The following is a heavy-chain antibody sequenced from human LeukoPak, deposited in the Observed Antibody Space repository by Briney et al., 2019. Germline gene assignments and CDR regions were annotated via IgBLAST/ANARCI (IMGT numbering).Heavy chain of an antibody. CDR2: IIPIFGTA. V-gene: IGHV1-69*05. CDR1: GGTFSSYA. CDR3: ARSYYDSSGFSP. Sequence: SSVKVSCKASGGTFSSYAISWVRQAPGQGLEWMEGIIPIFGTANYAQKFQGRVTITTDESTSTAYMELSSLRSEDTAVYYCARSYYDSSGFSPWGQGTLVTVSS. J-gene: IGHJ5*02. D-gene: IGHD3-22*01.